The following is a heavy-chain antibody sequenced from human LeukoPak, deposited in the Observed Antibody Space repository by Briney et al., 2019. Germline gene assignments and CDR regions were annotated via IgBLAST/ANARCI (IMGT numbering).Heavy chain of an antibody. CDR3: ASFRTGYSYYFDY. CDR2: ISPSGRSI. V-gene: IGHV3-21*01. CDR1: GFTFSDYS. J-gene: IGHJ4*02. Sequence: GGSLILSCAASGFTFSDYSMNWVRRPPGRGLEWVSSISPSGRSISYADSVKGRFTISRDNAKNSLYLQMSSLRAEDTAVYYCASFRTGYSYYFDYWGQGSLVTVSS. D-gene: IGHD3/OR15-3a*01.